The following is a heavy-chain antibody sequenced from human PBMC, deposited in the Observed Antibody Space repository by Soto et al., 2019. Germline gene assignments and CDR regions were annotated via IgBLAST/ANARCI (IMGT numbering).Heavy chain of an antibody. CDR2: TYYRSKWYN. Sequence: SQTLSLTCAISGDSVSSNSAAWSWIRQSPSRGLEWLGRTYYRSKWYNDYAVSVKSRITINPDTSKNQFSLQLNSVTPEDTAVYYGAREVNWNYLLGYFDYWGQGTLVTVSS. CDR3: AREVNWNYLLGYFDY. V-gene: IGHV6-1*01. J-gene: IGHJ4*02. CDR1: GDSVSSNSAA. D-gene: IGHD1-7*01.